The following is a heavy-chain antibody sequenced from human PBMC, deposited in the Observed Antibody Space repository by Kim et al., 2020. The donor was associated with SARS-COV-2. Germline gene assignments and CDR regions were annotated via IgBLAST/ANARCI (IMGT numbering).Heavy chain of an antibody. CDR3: ARAQAADY. V-gene: IGHV1-18*01. J-gene: IGHJ4*02. Sequence: NGNTNYAQKLQGRVTMTTDTSTSTAYMELRSLRSDDTAVYYCARAQAADYWGQGTLVTVSS. D-gene: IGHD6-13*01. CDR2: NGNT.